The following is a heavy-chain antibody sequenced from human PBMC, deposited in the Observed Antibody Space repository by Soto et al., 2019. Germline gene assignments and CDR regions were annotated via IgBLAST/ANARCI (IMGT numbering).Heavy chain of an antibody. D-gene: IGHD6-13*01. CDR3: ARTIAASGIVHYRGMDV. CDR2: IFRSGDT. Sequence: PSETLSLTCAVSGAPISTNNWWSWVRQSPGKGLEWIGEIFRSGDTNFNPSLKSRVTISMDKSKNQFPLDLKSVTAADTAVYYCARTIAASGIVHYRGMDVWGQGTTVTVSS. J-gene: IGHJ6*02. V-gene: IGHV4-4*02. CDR1: GAPISTNNW.